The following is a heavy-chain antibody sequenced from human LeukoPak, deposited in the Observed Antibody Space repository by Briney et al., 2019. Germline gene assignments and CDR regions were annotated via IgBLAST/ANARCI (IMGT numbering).Heavy chain of an antibody. CDR2: IGSGGST. CDR3: AKRGTAGSWNPEDY. Sequence: GGSLRLSCVASGVTISSQAMSWVRQAAGKGLEWVSTIGSGGSTYYADTVKGRFTISRDNSKNTLSLQMDSLRAEDTAVYYCAKRGTAGSWNPEDYWGQGTLVTVSS. CDR1: GVTISSQA. V-gene: IGHV3-23*01. J-gene: IGHJ4*02. D-gene: IGHD1-1*01.